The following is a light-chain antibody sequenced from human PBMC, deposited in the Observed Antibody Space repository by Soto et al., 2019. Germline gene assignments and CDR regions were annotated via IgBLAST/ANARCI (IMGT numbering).Light chain of an antibody. V-gene: IGKV1-33*01. J-gene: IGKJ4*01. CDR2: DAS. Sequence: IQMTKYPSSLSASVGDRVTITCQASQDISNYLNWYQQKPGKAPKLLIYDASNLETGVPSRFSGSGSGTDFTFTISSLQPEDIATYYCQQYDNLPLTFGGGTRVDIK. CDR1: QDISNY. CDR3: QQYDNLPLT.